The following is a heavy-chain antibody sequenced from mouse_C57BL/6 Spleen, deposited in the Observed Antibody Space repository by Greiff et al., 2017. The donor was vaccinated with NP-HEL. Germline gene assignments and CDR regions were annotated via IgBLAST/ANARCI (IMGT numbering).Heavy chain of an antibody. J-gene: IGHJ2*01. Sequence: QVQLKQSGAELARPGASVKMSCKASGYTFTSYTMHWVKQRPGQGLEWIGYINPSSGYTKYNQKFKDKATLTADKSSSTAYMQLSSLTSEDSAVYYCARFWDGGAFDYWGQGTTLTVSS. D-gene: IGHD4-1*01. CDR1: GYTFTSYT. V-gene: IGHV1-4*01. CDR3: ARFWDGGAFDY. CDR2: INPSSGYT.